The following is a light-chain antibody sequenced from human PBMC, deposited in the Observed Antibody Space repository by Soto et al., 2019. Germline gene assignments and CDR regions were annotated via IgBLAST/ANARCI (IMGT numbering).Light chain of an antibody. Sequence: QSALTQPPSASGSPGQSVTISCTGTSSDVGGYHYVSWYQHHPGKAPKLIIYEVSKRPSGVPDRFSGSKSGNTASLTVSGLQAEDEADYYFSSYAGSNNFYVFGTGTKVTVL. V-gene: IGLV2-8*01. CDR2: EVS. CDR3: SSYAGSNNFYV. CDR1: SSDVGGYHY. J-gene: IGLJ1*01.